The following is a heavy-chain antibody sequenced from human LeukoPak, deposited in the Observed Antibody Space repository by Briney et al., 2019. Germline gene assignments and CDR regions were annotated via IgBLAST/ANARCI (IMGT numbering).Heavy chain of an antibody. CDR3: ARTGYSGYGTQVH. Sequence: SETLSLTCSVSGGSISSSSYYWGWIRQPPGKGLEWIGSIHNSGRCSHNPALKSRLSISVDTSKNQFSLKLRSVTAADTAVYYCARTGYSGYGTQVHWGQGTLVAVSS. J-gene: IGHJ4*02. V-gene: IGHV4-39*01. D-gene: IGHD5-12*01. CDR2: IHNSGRC. CDR1: GGSISSSSYY.